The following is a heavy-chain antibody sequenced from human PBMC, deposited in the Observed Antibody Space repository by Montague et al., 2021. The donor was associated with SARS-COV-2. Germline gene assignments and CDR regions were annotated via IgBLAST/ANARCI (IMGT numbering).Heavy chain of an antibody. CDR2: INHGGST. V-gene: IGHV4-34*01. J-gene: IGHJ4*02. CDR1: GGSFSDYN. CDR3: ARGTPGY. D-gene: IGHD2-2*03. Sequence: SETLSLTCAVYGGSFSDYNWSWIRQPPGGGLEWIGRINHGGSTKYNPSLKSQVTISIDTSKNQFSLKLSSVTAADTAVYYCARGTPGYWGQGTLVTVSS.